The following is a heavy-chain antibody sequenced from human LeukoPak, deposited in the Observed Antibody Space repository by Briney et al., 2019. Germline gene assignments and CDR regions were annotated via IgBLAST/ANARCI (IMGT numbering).Heavy chain of an antibody. D-gene: IGHD6-13*01. Sequence: GASVKVSCKASGYTFTSYGIRWVRQAPGQGLAWMGWISAYNGNTNYAQKLQGRVTMTTDTSTSTAYMELRSLRSDDTAVYYCAREGIAAVTSDFDYWGQGTLVTVSS. CDR1: GYTFTSYG. CDR2: ISAYNGNT. J-gene: IGHJ4*02. CDR3: AREGIAAVTSDFDY. V-gene: IGHV1-18*01.